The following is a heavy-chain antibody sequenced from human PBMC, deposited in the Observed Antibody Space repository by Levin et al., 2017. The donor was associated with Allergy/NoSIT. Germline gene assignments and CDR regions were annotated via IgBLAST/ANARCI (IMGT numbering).Heavy chain of an antibody. CDR1: GFTFSSYA. D-gene: IGHD4-17*01. CDR3: AKAPLYTVTIFFLNAKYFQH. V-gene: IGHV3-23*01. Sequence: GGSLRLSCAASGFTFSSYAMSWVRQAPGKGLEWVSAISGSGGSTYYADSVKGRFTISRDNSKNTLYLQMNSLRAEDTAVYYCAKAPLYTVTIFFLNAKYFQHWGQGTLVTVSS. CDR2: ISGSGGST. J-gene: IGHJ1*01.